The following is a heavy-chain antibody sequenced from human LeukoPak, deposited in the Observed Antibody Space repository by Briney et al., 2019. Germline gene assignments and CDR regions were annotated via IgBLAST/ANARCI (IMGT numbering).Heavy chain of an antibody. D-gene: IGHD3-10*01. CDR3: ARASRGPEYYYYYYMDV. CDR1: GFTFSSYW. Sequence: GGSLRLSCAASGFTFSSYWMHWVRQAPGKGLVWVSRINSDGSSTSYADSVKGRFTISRDNAKNTLYLQMNSLRAEDTAVYYCARASRGPEYYYYYYMDVWGKGTTVTVSS. CDR2: INSDGSST. J-gene: IGHJ6*03. V-gene: IGHV3-74*01.